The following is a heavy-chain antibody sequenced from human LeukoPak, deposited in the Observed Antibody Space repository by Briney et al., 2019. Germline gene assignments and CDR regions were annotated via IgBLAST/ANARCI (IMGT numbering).Heavy chain of an antibody. CDR1: GFTFSSYG. V-gene: IGHV3-30*18. D-gene: IGHD6-6*01. CDR2: ISYDGSNK. J-gene: IGHJ5*02. Sequence: GGSLRLSCAASGFTFSSYGMHCVRQAPGKGLEWVAVISYDGSNKYYADSVKGRFTISRDNSKNTLYLQMNSLRAEDTAVYYCAKEMYSSSSWDWFDPWGQGTLVTVSS. CDR3: AKEMYSSSSWDWFDP.